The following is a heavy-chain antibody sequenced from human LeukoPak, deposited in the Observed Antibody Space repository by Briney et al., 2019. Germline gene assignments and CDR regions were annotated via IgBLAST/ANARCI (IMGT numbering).Heavy chain of an antibody. Sequence: SETLSLTCTVSGGSISSGRYFWGWIRQPPGKGLEWIGSIYYSGSTYYNPSLKSRVTISVDTSKNQFSLKLSSVTAADTAVYYCARTYYYDSSGTRGWFDPWGQGTLVTVSS. V-gene: IGHV4-39*07. D-gene: IGHD3-22*01. CDR2: IYYSGST. J-gene: IGHJ5*02. CDR1: GGSISSGRYF. CDR3: ARTYYYDSSGTRGWFDP.